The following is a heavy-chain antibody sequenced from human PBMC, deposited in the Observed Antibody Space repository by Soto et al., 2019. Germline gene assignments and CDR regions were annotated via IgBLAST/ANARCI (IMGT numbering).Heavy chain of an antibody. V-gene: IGHV3-30-3*01. Sequence: GGSLRLSCAASGFTFSSYAMHWVRQAPGKGLEWVAVISYDGSNKYYADSVKGRFTISRDNSKNTLYLQMNSLRAEDTAVYYCASYYGDYPRYYFDYWGQGTLVTVSS. CDR2: ISYDGSNK. CDR3: ASYYGDYPRYYFDY. J-gene: IGHJ4*02. CDR1: GFTFSSYA. D-gene: IGHD4-17*01.